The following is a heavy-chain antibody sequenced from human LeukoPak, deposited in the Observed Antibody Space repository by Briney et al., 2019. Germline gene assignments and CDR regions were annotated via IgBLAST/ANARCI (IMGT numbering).Heavy chain of an antibody. V-gene: IGHV3-9*01. Sequence: PGRSLRLSCAASGFTFDDYAMHWVRQAPGKGLEWVSGISWNSGSIGYADSVKGRFTISRDNAKNSLYLQMNSLRAEDTALYYCAKSYGSGSYTWYFDLWGRGTLVTVSS. D-gene: IGHD3-10*01. CDR2: ISWNSGSI. J-gene: IGHJ2*01. CDR1: GFTFDDYA. CDR3: AKSYGSGSYTWYFDL.